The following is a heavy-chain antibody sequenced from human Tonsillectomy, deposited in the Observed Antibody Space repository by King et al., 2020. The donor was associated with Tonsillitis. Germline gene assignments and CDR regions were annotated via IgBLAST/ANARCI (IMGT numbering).Heavy chain of an antibody. D-gene: IGHD2-2*01. J-gene: IGHJ6*02. CDR3: ARDLTGLEEPAGGGMDV. CDR1: GFNLSPYA. V-gene: IGHV3-48*01. Sequence: VQLVESGGGLVPPGGSLRLSCAASGFNLSPYAMNWVRQAPGKGLELISYISSGSTFMYYTDSVKGRFTISRDDARKSLYLQMDSLRVDDTAVYYCARDLTGLEEPAGGGMDVWGQGTTVTVSS. CDR2: ISSGSTFM.